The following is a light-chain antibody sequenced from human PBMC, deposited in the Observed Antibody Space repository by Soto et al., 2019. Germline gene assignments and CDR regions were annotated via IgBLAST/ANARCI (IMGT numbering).Light chain of an antibody. Sequence: QSALTQPPSASGSPGQSVTISCTGTSSDGGGYNYVSWYQQYPGRAHKLMIYEVTKRPSGVPDRFSGSKSGNTASLTVSGLQAEDEADYYCSSYAASNNFYFVFGGGTKVTVL. J-gene: IGLJ3*02. CDR2: EVT. CDR1: SSDGGGYNY. CDR3: SSYAASNNFYFV. V-gene: IGLV2-8*01.